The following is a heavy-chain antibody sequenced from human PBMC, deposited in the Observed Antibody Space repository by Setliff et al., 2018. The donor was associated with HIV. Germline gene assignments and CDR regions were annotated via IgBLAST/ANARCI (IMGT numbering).Heavy chain of an antibody. CDR3: HHYCVSDYCHRTLGY. V-gene: IGHV3-15*01. CDR1: GYSISSGYY. CDR2: IRSNDVGGTS. Sequence: PSETLSLTCAVSGYSISSGYYWGWIRQPPGKGLEWIGRIRSNDVGGTSDYAAPVKGRFIISRDDSKNMIYLQMNSLQTEDTAVYYCHHYCVSDYCHRTLGYWGRGTLVTVSS. D-gene: IGHD2-21*01. J-gene: IGHJ4*02.